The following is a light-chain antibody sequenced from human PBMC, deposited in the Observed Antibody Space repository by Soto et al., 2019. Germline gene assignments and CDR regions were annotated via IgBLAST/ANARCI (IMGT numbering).Light chain of an antibody. V-gene: IGLV1-44*01. Sequence: QLVLTQPPSASGTPGQRVTISCSGGSSNVGSNSVTWYQQLPGTAPKLLIYSYNQRPSGVPDRFSGSKSGTSASLAISGVQSEDEADYFCAAWDDSLNGVVFGGGTKLTVL. CDR2: SYN. J-gene: IGLJ2*01. CDR3: AAWDDSLNGVV. CDR1: SSNVGSNS.